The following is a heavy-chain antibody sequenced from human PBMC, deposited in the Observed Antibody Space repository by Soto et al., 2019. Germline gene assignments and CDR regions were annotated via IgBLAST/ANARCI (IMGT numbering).Heavy chain of an antibody. Sequence: GGSLRLSCAASGFTFSSYAMSWVRQAPGKGLEWVSAISGSGGSTYYADSVKGRFTISRDNSKNTLYLQMNSLRAEDTAVYYCAKAPLPDYYGSGSYYNVGWFDPWGQGTLVTVSS. CDR3: AKAPLPDYYGSGSYYNVGWFDP. CDR1: GFTFSSYA. J-gene: IGHJ5*02. CDR2: ISGSGGST. D-gene: IGHD3-10*01. V-gene: IGHV3-23*01.